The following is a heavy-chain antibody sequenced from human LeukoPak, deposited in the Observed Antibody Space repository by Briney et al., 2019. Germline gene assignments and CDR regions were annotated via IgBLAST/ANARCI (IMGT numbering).Heavy chain of an antibody. CDR3: ARERAARPGGYFDY. Sequence: SQTLSLTCTVSGGSISSGDYYWSWIRQPPGKGVEWFGYIYYSGSTYYNPSLKSRVTISVDTSKNQFSLKLSSVTAADTAVYYCARERAARPGGYFDYWGQGTLVTVSS. CDR1: GGSISSGDYY. CDR2: IYYSGST. D-gene: IGHD6-6*01. V-gene: IGHV4-30-4*01. J-gene: IGHJ4*02.